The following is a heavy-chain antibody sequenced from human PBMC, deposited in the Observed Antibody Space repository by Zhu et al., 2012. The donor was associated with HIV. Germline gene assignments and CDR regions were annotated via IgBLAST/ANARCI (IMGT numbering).Heavy chain of an antibody. V-gene: IGHV4-38-2*01. D-gene: IGHD5-24*01. CDR2: IYHSGST. Sequence: QVQLQESGPGLVKPSETLSLTCAVSGYSISYGHYWGWIRQPPGKGLEWIGSIYHSGSTYYNPSLKSRVTISVDTSKNQFSLKLSSLTAADTAVYYCARRVETSTPCNYFDPWGQGTLVTVSS. CDR3: ARRVETSTPCNYFDP. J-gene: IGHJ5*02. CDR1: GYSISYGHY.